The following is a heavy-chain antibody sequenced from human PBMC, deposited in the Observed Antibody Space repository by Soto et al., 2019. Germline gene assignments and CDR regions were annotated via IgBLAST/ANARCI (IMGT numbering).Heavy chain of an antibody. CDR3: AKAVLPLEPPPTSYGMDV. D-gene: IGHD1-1*01. J-gene: IGHJ6*02. Sequence: GGSLRLSCAASGFTFSSYAMSWVRQAPGKGLEWVSAISGSGCSTYYADSVKGRFTISRDNSKNTRYLQMHSLRAEDTAVSYCAKAVLPLEPPPTSYGMDVWGQGTTVTVSS. CDR2: ISGSGCST. CDR1: GFTFSSYA. V-gene: IGHV3-23*01.